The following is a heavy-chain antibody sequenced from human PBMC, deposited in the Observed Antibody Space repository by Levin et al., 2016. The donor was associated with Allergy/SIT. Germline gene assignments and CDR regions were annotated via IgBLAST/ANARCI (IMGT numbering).Heavy chain of an antibody. CDR3: ARHPRSNSDAFDL. J-gene: IGHJ3*01. CDR2: IYPGDSDSDI. D-gene: IGHD4-23*01. V-gene: IGHV5-51*01. Sequence: VRQMPGKGLEWMGSIYPGDSDSDIRYSPSFQGQVTISPDKSISTAYLQWSSLKASDTAMYYCARHPRSNSDAFDLWGQGTMVTVSS.